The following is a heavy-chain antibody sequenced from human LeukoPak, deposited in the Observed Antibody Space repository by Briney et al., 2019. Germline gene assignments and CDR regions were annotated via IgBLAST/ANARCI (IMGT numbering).Heavy chain of an antibody. D-gene: IGHD3-3*01. CDR1: GYTFTSYD. V-gene: IGHV1-8*01. CDR3: ARTRDASITIFGVVTHYYYYMDV. CDR2: MNPSSGNT. Sequence: ASVKVSCKASGYTFTSYDINWVRQATGQGLEWMGWMNPSSGNTGYAQKFQGRVTMTRNTSISTAYMELSSLRSEDTAVYYCARTRDASITIFGVVTHYYYYMDVWGKGTTVTVSS. J-gene: IGHJ6*03.